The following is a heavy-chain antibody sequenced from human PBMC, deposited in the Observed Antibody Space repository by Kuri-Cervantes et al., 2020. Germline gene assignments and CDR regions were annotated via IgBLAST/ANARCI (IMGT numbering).Heavy chain of an antibody. J-gene: IGHJ4*02. V-gene: IGHV3-23*01. Sequence: GGSLRLSCAASGFTFSSYAMSWVRQAPGKGLEWVSAISGSGGSTYYADSVKGRFTISRGNSKNTLYLQMTSLRAEDTAVYYCARWFGELYSFDYWGQGTLVTVSS. CDR2: ISGSGGST. CDR3: ARWFGELYSFDY. D-gene: IGHD3-10*01. CDR1: GFTFSSYA.